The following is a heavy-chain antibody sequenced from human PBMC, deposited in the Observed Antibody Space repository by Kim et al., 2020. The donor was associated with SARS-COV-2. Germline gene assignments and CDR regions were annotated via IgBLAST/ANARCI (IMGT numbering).Heavy chain of an antibody. D-gene: IGHD3-10*01. J-gene: IGHJ4*01. V-gene: IGHV4-34*01. Sequence: SETLSLTCSVYGGSFNGYSCTWIRQPPGKGLEWIGEIYHSGSTKYNPSLTSRVTISADTSKNQVSLNLNSVTAAATGVYYCARGPGVSTVRGMLIKYYF. CDR2: IYHSGST. CDR3: ARGPGVSTVRGMLIKYYF. CDR1: GGSFNGYS.